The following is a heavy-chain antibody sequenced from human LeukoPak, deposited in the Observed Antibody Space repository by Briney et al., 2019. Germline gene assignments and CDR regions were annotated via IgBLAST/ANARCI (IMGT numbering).Heavy chain of an antibody. J-gene: IGHJ4*02. D-gene: IGHD3-22*01. CDR3: ARHYRTYYYDSSGYRKGFDY. CDR2: INHSGST. Sequence: KASETLSLTCAVYGGSFSGYYWSWIRQPPGKGLEWIGEINHSGSTNYNPSLKSRVTISVDTSKNQFSLKLSSVTAADTAVYYCARHYRTYYYDSSGYRKGFDYWGQGTLVTVSS. V-gene: IGHV4-34*01. CDR1: GGSFSGYY.